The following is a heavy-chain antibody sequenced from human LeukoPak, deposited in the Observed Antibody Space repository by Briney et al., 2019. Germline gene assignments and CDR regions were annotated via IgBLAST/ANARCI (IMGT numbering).Heavy chain of an antibody. CDR3: ARDGYGDYPSYMDV. CDR2: INPNSGGT. J-gene: IGHJ6*03. D-gene: IGHD4-17*01. V-gene: IGHV1-2*02. CDR1: GYTFTGYY. Sequence: ASVKVSCKASGYTFTGYYMHWVRQAPGQGLEWMGWINPNSGGTNYAQKFQGRVTMTRDTSISTAYMELSKLRSDDTAVYYCARDGYGDYPSYMDVWGKGTTVTVSS.